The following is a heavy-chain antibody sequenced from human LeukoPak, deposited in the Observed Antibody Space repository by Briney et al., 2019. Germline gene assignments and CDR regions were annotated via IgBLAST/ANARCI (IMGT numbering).Heavy chain of an antibody. CDR1: GGSISSYY. CDR3: ARASSGYYALLDY. V-gene: IGHV4-59*01. CDR2: IYYSGST. J-gene: IGHJ4*02. D-gene: IGHD3-22*01. Sequence: PSETLSLTCTVSGGSISSYYWSWIRQPPGKGLEWIGYIYYSGSTNYNPSLKSRVTISVDTSKNQFSLKLSSVTAADTAVYYCARASSGYYALLDYWGQGTLVTVSS.